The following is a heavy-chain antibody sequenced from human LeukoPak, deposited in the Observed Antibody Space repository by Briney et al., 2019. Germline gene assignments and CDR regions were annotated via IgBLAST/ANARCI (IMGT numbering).Heavy chain of an antibody. CDR2: INSDGIST. CDR3: AKGGATVIDY. V-gene: IGHV3-74*01. D-gene: IGHD4-17*01. J-gene: IGHJ4*02. Sequence: PVGSLRLSCAASVVTPSSYWIHCVRQAPGKGLVCVSRINSDGISTSYADSVKGRFTISRANAKNTLYLQMNSLRADDTAVYYCAKGGATVIDYWGQGTLVTVSS. CDR1: VVTPSSYW.